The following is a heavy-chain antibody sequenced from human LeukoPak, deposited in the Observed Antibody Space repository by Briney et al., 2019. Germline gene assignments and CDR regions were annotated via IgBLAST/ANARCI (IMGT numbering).Heavy chain of an antibody. CDR3: ARGYGSYYFDY. CDR1: GGSFSGYY. CDR2: INHSGST. Sequence: TSETLSLTCAVYGGSFSGYYWSWIRQPPGKGLEWIGEINHSGSTNYNPSLKSRVTISVDRSKNQFSLKLSSVTAADTAVYYCARGYGSYYFDYWGQGTLVTVSS. D-gene: IGHD2-15*01. J-gene: IGHJ4*02. V-gene: IGHV4-34*01.